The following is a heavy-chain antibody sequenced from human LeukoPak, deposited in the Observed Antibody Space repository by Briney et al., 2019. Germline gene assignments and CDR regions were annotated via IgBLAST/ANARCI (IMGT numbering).Heavy chain of an antibody. J-gene: IGHJ4*02. Sequence: PSETLSLTCTVSGYSINSGYYWGWIRQPPGKGLEWIGSIYYSGSTYYNPSLKSRVTMSADTSKNQFSLKLSSVTAADTAVYYCARQEGGIVGPYWGQGTLVTVSS. CDR3: ARQEGGIVGPY. CDR2: IYYSGST. D-gene: IGHD1-26*01. V-gene: IGHV4-38-2*02. CDR1: GYSINSGYY.